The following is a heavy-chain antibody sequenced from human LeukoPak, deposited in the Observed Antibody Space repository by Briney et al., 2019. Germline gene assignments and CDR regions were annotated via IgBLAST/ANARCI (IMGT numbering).Heavy chain of an antibody. D-gene: IGHD2-8*01. V-gene: IGHV3-11*05. Sequence: PGGSLRLSCAASGFTFSDYFMSWIRQAPGKGLEWVSYISSSSDYADYADSVKGRFTISRDNARNALYLQMNSLRAEDTAVYFCVRVGYYDFWGQGTMVTVSS. J-gene: IGHJ3*01. CDR1: GFTFSDYF. CDR2: ISSSSDYA. CDR3: VRVGYYDF.